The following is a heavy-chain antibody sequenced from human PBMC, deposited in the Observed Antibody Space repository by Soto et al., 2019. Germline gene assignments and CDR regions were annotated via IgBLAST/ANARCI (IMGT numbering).Heavy chain of an antibody. CDR1: GYTFTSYG. V-gene: IGHV1-18*01. J-gene: IGHJ5*02. D-gene: IGHD3-3*01. CDR2: ISAYNGNT. CDR3: ARKRNTIFGVVIDALGFDP. Sequence: QVQLVQSGAEVKKPGASVKVSCKASGYTFTSYGISWVRQAPGQGLEWMGWISAYNGNTIYAQKLQGRVTMTTDTSTSKAYMELRSLRSDDTAVYYCARKRNTIFGVVIDALGFDPWGQGTLVTVSS.